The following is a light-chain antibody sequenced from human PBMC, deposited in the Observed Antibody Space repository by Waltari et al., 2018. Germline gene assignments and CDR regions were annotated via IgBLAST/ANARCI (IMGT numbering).Light chain of an antibody. V-gene: IGKV1-13*02. CDR2: WAS. CDR1: QGISRA. CDR3: QQYYTVSRT. Sequence: AIQLTQSPSSLSASVGDRVTIPCRASQGISRALAWYQQKAGQPPNLLVYWASTRESGVPDRFSGSGSGTDFTLTISSLQAEDVAVYYCQQYYTVSRTFGQGTRVEIK. J-gene: IGKJ1*01.